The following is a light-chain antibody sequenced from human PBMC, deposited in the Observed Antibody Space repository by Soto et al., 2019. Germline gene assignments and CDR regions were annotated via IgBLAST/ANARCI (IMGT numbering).Light chain of an antibody. CDR2: GAG. J-gene: IGKJ4*01. V-gene: IGKV3-20*01. Sequence: EVVLTQSPGTLSLSPGERVTVSCRASLNVRKYLAWYQQKPGQAPRLVIYGAGTRGTGVPDRFSGSGSGTDFTLTINSLESDDSAVYYCHQYGESPPTFGGGTKVEI. CDR1: LNVRKY. CDR3: HQYGESPPT.